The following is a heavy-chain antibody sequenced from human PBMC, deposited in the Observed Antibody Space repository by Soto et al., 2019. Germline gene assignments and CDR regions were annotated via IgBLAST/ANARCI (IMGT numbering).Heavy chain of an antibody. D-gene: IGHD2-15*01. Sequence: GGSLRLSCAASGFTFSSYDMRWVRQATGKGLEWVSAIGTAGDTYYPGSVKGRFTISRENAKNSLYLQMNSLRAGDTAVYYCARGYCSGGSCYWYFDLWGRGTLVTVSS. CDR2: IGTAGDT. V-gene: IGHV3-13*01. CDR3: ARGYCSGGSCYWYFDL. J-gene: IGHJ2*01. CDR1: GFTFSSYD.